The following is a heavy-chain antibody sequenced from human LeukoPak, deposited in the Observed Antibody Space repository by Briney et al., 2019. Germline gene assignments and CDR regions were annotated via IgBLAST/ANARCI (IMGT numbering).Heavy chain of an antibody. CDR2: IYYSGST. V-gene: IGHV4-30-4*01. CDR3: ARVPHDYSNYVVNYYGMDV. J-gene: IGHJ6*02. Sequence: SETLSLTCTVSGGSISSGDYYWSWIRQPPGKGLEWIGYIYYSGSTYYNPSLKSRVTISVDTSKNQFSLKLSSVTAADTAVYYCARVPHDYSNYVVNYYGMDVWGQGTTVTVSS. CDR1: GGSISSGDYY. D-gene: IGHD4-11*01.